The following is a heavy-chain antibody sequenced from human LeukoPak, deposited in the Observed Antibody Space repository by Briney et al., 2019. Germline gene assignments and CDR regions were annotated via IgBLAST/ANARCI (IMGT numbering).Heavy chain of an antibody. V-gene: IGHV4-34*01. CDR2: INHSGST. CDR3: ASGPSPASAAKNWFDP. D-gene: IGHD2-2*01. CDR1: GGSFSGYY. Sequence: SETLSLTCAVYGGSFSGYYWSWIRQPPGKGLEWIGEINHSGSTNYNPSLKSRVTISVDTSKNQFSLKLSSVTAADTAVYYCASGPSPASAAKNWFDPRGQGTLVTVSS. J-gene: IGHJ5*02.